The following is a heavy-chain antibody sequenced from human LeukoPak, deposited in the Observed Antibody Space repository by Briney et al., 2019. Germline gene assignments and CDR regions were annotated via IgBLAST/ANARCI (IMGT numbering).Heavy chain of an antibody. D-gene: IGHD2-21*01. V-gene: IGHV3-66*01. Sequence: GGSLRPSCAASGFTLSSYWMSWVRQAPGKGLEWVSVIYSGGSTYYADSVKGRFTISRDNSKNTLHLQMNSLRAEDTAVYYCARIRRFPNWFDPWGQGTLVTVSS. CDR1: GFTLSSYW. CDR3: ARIRRFPNWFDP. J-gene: IGHJ5*02. CDR2: IYSGGST.